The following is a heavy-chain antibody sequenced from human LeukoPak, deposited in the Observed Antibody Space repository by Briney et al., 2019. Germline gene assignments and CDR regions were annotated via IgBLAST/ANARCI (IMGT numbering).Heavy chain of an antibody. CDR1: AYSISSGYY. V-gene: IGHV4-38-2*02. CDR2: IYYSGST. Sequence: SETLSLTCTVSAYSISSGYYWGWIRQPPGKGLEWIGSIYYSGSTYYNPSLKSRVTISVDTSKNQFSLKLSSVTAADTAVYYCARDTYYYDSSGYYYHGGFDYWGQGTLVTVSS. D-gene: IGHD3-22*01. J-gene: IGHJ4*02. CDR3: ARDTYYYDSSGYYYHGGFDY.